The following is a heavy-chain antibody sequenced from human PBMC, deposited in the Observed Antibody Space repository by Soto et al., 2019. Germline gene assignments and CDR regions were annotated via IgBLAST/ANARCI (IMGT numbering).Heavy chain of an antibody. V-gene: IGHV3-33*01. CDR1: GFTFSSYG. CDR3: ASGLTPIPDY. CDR2: IWYDGSNK. D-gene: IGHD2-21*02. Sequence: QVQLVESGGGVVQPGRSLRLSCAASGFTFSSYGMQWVRQAPGKGLEWVAVIWYDGSNKYYADSVKGRFTISRDNSKNTLYLQMNSLRAEDTAVYYCASGLTPIPDYWGQGTLVTVSS. J-gene: IGHJ4*02.